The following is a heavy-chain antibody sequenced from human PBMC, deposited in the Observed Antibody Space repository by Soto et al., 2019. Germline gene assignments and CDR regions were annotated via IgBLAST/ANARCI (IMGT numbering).Heavy chain of an antibody. D-gene: IGHD3-22*01. CDR1: GFTFITYS. CDR2: ISSSSSTI. Sequence: EVQVVESGGGLVQPGGSLRLSCAASGFTFITYSMNWVRQAPGKGLEWVSYISSSSSTIHYADSVKGRFTISRDNAKNSLYLQMNSLRAEDTAVYYCARAPLNYDGSGYYFDYWGQGTLVTVSS. V-gene: IGHV3-48*01. J-gene: IGHJ4*02. CDR3: ARAPLNYDGSGYYFDY.